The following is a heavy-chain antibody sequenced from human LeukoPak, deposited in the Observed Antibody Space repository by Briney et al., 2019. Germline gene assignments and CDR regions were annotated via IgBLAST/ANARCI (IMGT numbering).Heavy chain of an antibody. CDR2: FDPEDGET. CDR1: GYTLTELS. V-gene: IGHV1-24*01. CDR3: ARGLFLEWLSPCDY. D-gene: IGHD3-3*01. Sequence: ASVKVSCKVSGYTLTELSMHWVRQAPGKGLEWMGGFDPEDGETIYAQKFQGRVTMTEDTSTDTAYMELSSLRSDDTAVYYCARGLFLEWLSPCDYWGQGTLVTVSS. J-gene: IGHJ4*02.